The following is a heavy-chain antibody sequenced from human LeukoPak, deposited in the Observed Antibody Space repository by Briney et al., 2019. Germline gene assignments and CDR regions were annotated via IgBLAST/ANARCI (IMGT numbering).Heavy chain of an antibody. V-gene: IGHV4-34*01. J-gene: IGHJ4*02. CDR3: ASVHGEH. CDR2: INHSGST. CDR1: GGPFSGYY. Sequence: SETLSLNFAVHGGPFSGYYWSWIRQPPGKGLEWIGEINHSGSTNYNPSLKSRVTISVDTSKNQFSLKLSSVTAADTAVYYCASVHGEHWGQGTLVTVSS. D-gene: IGHD3-10*01.